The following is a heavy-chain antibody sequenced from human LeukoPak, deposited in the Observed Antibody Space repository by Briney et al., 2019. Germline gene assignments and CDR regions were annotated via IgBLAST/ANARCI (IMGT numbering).Heavy chain of an antibody. J-gene: IGHJ4*02. V-gene: IGHV1-2*06. CDR2: INPNSGGT. Sequence: GASVKVSSKASGYTFTGYYMHWVRQAPGQGLEWMGRINPNSGGTNYAQKFQGRVTMTRDTSISTAYMELSRLRSDDTAVYYCARGIAGYSSGHYFDYWGQGTLVTVSS. D-gene: IGHD6-19*01. CDR3: ARGIAGYSSGHYFDY. CDR1: GYTFTGYY.